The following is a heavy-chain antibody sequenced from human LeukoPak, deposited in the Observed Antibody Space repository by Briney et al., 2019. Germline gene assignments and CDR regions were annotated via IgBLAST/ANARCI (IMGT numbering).Heavy chain of an antibody. CDR3: ARGQDYDSSGYYSD. CDR2: INHSGST. D-gene: IGHD3-22*01. Sequence: SETLSLTCTVSGDSISSGDYYWSWIRQPPGKGLEWIGEINHSGSTNYNPSLKSRVTISVDTSKNQFSLKLSSVTAADTAVYYCARGQDYDSSGYYSDWGQGTLVTVSS. J-gene: IGHJ4*02. CDR1: GDSISSGDYY. V-gene: IGHV4-39*07.